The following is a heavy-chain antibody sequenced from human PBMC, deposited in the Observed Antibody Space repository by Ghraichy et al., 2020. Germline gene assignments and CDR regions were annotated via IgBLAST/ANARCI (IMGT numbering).Heavy chain of an antibody. CDR3: AILGGVGSVATGD. J-gene: IGHJ4*02. Sequence: GGSLRLSCAASGFTFSSYAMSWVRQAPGKGLEWVSAISGSGGSTYYADSVKGRFTISRDNSKNTLYLQMNSLRAEDTAVYYCAILGGVGSVATGDWGQGTLVTVSS. D-gene: IGHD5-12*01. CDR1: GFTFSSYA. CDR2: ISGSGGST. V-gene: IGHV3-23*01.